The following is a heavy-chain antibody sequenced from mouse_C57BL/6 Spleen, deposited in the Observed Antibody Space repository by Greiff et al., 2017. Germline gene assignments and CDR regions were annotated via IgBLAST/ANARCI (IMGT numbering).Heavy chain of an antibody. Sequence: QVQLQQPGAELVKPGASVKMSCKASGYTFTSYWITWVKQRPGQGLEWIGDIYPGSGSTNYNEKFKSKATLTVDTSSSTAYMQLSSLTSEDSAVYYCARDPNWDDAMDYWGQGTSVTVSS. J-gene: IGHJ4*01. CDR2: IYPGSGST. CDR3: ARDPNWDDAMDY. V-gene: IGHV1-55*01. D-gene: IGHD4-1*01. CDR1: GYTFTSYW.